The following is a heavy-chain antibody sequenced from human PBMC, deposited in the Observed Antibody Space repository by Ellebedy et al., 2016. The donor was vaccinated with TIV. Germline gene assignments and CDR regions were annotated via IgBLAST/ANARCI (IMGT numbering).Heavy chain of an antibody. CDR2: IYYSGST. CDR1: GASINTRGYY. Sequence: MPSETLSLTCTVSGASINTRGYYWGWVRQPPGKGLEWIGSIYYSGSTSYNPSLKSRVTIFLEASKNRFSLKLNSVTAADTAVYYCARGDYWFDLWGQGTLVKVSS. V-gene: IGHV4-39*01. J-gene: IGHJ5*02. CDR3: ARGDYWFDL.